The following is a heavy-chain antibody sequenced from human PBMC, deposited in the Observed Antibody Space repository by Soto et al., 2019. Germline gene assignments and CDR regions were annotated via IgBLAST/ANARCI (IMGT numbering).Heavy chain of an antibody. V-gene: IGHV3-23*01. J-gene: IGHJ6*02. Sequence: EVPLLQSGGGLVQPGGSLTLSCGVSGFPFAPSTMSWVRQAPGKGLEWVSTISVSVGSTYSADSVQGRFTVSSDNSKNTLYLQMKSLRAEDTAVYYCAKVSRHYDSSGYYRNYYDLDVWGQGTTVTVSS. D-gene: IGHD3-22*01. CDR2: ISVSVGST. CDR3: AKVSRHYDSSGYYRNYYDLDV. CDR1: GFPFAPST.